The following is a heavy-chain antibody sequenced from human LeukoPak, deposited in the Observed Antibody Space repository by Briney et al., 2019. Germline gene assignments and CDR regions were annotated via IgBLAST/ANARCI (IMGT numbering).Heavy chain of an antibody. CDR2: ASGSGSST. Sequence: GGSLRLSCAASGFTFSSYAMSWVRQAPRKGLEWVSVASGSGSSTDYADSVKGRFTISRDNSKNTLYLQMSSLSAEDTPVYYCAKMNVLTGYYTPNFDFWGQGTLVTVSS. CDR1: GFTFSSYA. D-gene: IGHD3-9*01. J-gene: IGHJ4*02. CDR3: AKMNVLTGYYTPNFDF. V-gene: IGHV3-23*01.